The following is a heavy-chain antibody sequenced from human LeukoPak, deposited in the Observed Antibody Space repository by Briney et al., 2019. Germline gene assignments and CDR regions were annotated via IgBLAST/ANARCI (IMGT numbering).Heavy chain of an antibody. V-gene: IGHV1-18*01. J-gene: IGHJ6*03. Sequence: ASVKVSCRASGYFFANYSISWVRQAPGQGLEGMGWISGYNGNTSYAQNLQDRVTMTTDTSTSTAYMELRSLRSDDTAVYYCARVGPYDSGSYYNINPYYYCMDVWGKGTTVTVSS. D-gene: IGHD3-10*01. CDR2: ISGYNGNT. CDR1: GYFFANYS. CDR3: ARVGPYDSGSYYNINPYYYCMDV.